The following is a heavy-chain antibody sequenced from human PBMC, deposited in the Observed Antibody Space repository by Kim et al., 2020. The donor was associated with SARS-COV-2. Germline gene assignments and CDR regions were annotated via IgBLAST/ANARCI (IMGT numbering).Heavy chain of an antibody. Sequence: SETLSLTCAVYGGSFSGYYWSWIRQPPGKGLEWIGEINHSGSTNYNPSLKSRVTISVDTSKNQFSLKLSSVTAADTAVYYCARGRGCSGGSCYSDLDYWGQGTLVTVSS. J-gene: IGHJ4*02. D-gene: IGHD2-15*01. V-gene: IGHV4-34*01. CDR2: INHSGST. CDR3: ARGRGCSGGSCYSDLDY. CDR1: GGSFSGYY.